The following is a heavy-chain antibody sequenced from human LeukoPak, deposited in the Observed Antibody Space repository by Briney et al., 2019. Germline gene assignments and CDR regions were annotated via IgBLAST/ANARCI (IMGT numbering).Heavy chain of an antibody. CDR1: GFTFSSYG. D-gene: IGHD1-26*01. CDR2: ILYDANNK. V-gene: IGHV3-30*18. Sequence: PGRSLRLSCAASGFTFSSYGMHWVRQAPGKGLEWVAVILYDANNKYYADSVKGRFTISRDNPKNTLYLQLNSLRVEDTAVYYCAKYSGSYLHYFDYWGQGTLVTVSS. CDR3: AKYSGSYLHYFDY. J-gene: IGHJ4*02.